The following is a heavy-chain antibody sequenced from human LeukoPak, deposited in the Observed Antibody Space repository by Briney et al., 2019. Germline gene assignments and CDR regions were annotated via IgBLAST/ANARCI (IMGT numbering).Heavy chain of an antibody. V-gene: IGHV4-59*01. CDR2: IYYSGST. J-gene: IGHJ4*02. CDR3: ARELRYLNYFDY. Sequence: SETLSLTCTVSGGSISSYYWSWIRQPPGKGLEWIGYIYYSGSTNYNPSLESRVTISVDTSKNQFSLKLSSVTAADTAVYYCARELRYLNYFDYWGQGTLVTVSS. D-gene: IGHD2-15*01. CDR1: GGSISSYY.